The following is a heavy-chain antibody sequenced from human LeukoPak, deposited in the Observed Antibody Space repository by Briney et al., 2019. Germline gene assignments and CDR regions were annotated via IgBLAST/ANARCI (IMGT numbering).Heavy chain of an antibody. J-gene: IGHJ4*02. V-gene: IGHV3-23*01. CDR1: GFTFSKYA. CDR3: AKLPEIETPNYYFDY. D-gene: IGHD3-22*01. CDR2: ISGSDGST. Sequence: GGSLRLSCTASGFTFSKYAMSWVRQAPGKGLEWVSTISGSDGSTYYADSVKGRFTISRDNFKNTLYLQMNSLRVEDTAIYYCAKLPEIETPNYYFDYWGQGTLVTVSS.